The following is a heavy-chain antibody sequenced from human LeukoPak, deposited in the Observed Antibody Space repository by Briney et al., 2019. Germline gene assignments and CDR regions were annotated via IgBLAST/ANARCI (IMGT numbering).Heavy chain of an antibody. J-gene: IGHJ4*02. CDR3: ARAARYYDSSGQGAGFDY. V-gene: IGHV3-33*01. D-gene: IGHD3-22*01. CDR1: GFTFSSYG. CDR2: IWYDGSNK. Sequence: GGSLRLSCAASGFTFSSYGMHWVRQAPGKGLEWLAVIWYDGSNKYYADSVRGRFTISRDNSKNTLYLQMNSLRAEDTAVYYCARAARYYDSSGQGAGFDYWGQGTLVTVSS.